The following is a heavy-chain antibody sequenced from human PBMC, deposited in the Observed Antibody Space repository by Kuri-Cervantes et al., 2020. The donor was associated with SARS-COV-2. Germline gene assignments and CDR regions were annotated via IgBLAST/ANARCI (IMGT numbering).Heavy chain of an antibody. CDR3: AKEYSGSWGYGY. Sequence: LSLTCAASGFTFTSYGMHWVRQAPGKGLEWVAVISYDGSNKYYADSVKGRFTISRDNSKNTLYLQMNSLRAEDTALYYCAKEYSGSWGYGYWGQGTLVTVSS. D-gene: IGHD1-26*01. CDR1: GFTFTSYG. CDR2: ISYDGSNK. V-gene: IGHV3-30*18. J-gene: IGHJ4*02.